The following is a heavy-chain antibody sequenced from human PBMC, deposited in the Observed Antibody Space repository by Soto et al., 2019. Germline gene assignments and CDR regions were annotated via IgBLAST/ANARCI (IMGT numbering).Heavy chain of an antibody. D-gene: IGHD3-22*01. V-gene: IGHV3-23*01. CDR1: GFTFSSYA. CDR2: ISGSGGST. CDR3: AKDITYDSYTRAFDI. J-gene: IGHJ3*02. Sequence: AGGSLRLSCAASGFTFSSYAMSWVRQAPGKGLEWVSAISGSGGSTYYADSVKGRFTISRDNSKNTLYLQMNSLRAEDTAVYYCAKDITYDSYTRAFDIWGQGTMVTVSS.